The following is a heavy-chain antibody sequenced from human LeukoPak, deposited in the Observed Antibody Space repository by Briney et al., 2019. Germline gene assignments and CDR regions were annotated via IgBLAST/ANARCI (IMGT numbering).Heavy chain of an antibody. CDR3: ARAYGSGSVADDY. Sequence: ASVKVSCKASGGTFSSYAISWVRQAPGQGLEWMGGIIPIFGTANYAQKFQGRVTITADESTSTAYMELSSLRSEDTAVYYCARAYGSGSVADDYWGQGTLVTVSS. CDR2: IIPIFGTA. V-gene: IGHV1-69*13. CDR1: GGTFSSYA. J-gene: IGHJ4*02. D-gene: IGHD3-10*01.